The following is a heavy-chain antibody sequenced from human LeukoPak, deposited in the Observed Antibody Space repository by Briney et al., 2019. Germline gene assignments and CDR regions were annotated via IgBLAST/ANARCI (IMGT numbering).Heavy chain of an antibody. CDR3: AAGTSGRPEYFQH. CDR1: GFTFTSSA. CDR2: IVVGSGNR. J-gene: IGHJ1*01. D-gene: IGHD1-14*01. V-gene: IGHV1-58*02. Sequence: SVKASYNASGFTFTSSAMQWVRQARGQRLEWIGWIVVGSGNRNYAQKFQERVSITRDVSTGTAYMELSSLRSEDTAVYFCAAGTSGRPEYFQHWGQGTVVTVSS.